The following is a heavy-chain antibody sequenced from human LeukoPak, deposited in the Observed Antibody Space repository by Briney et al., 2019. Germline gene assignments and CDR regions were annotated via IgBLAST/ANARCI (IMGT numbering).Heavy chain of an antibody. J-gene: IGHJ4*02. Sequence: PGGSLRLSCAASGFSFTSYAMSWVRQAPGKGLEWVSTVRGSGGTTYYADSVKGRFTISRDNSKNTLYLQMNSLRAEDTAVYYCAKDKDTAMVEGFDYWGQGTLVTVSS. CDR1: GFSFTSYA. CDR3: AKDKDTAMVEGFDY. V-gene: IGHV3-23*01. D-gene: IGHD5-18*01. CDR2: VRGSGGTT.